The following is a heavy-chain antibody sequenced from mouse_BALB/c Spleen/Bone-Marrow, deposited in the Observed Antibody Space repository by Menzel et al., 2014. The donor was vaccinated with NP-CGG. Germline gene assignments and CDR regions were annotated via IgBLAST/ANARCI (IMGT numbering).Heavy chain of an antibody. V-gene: IGHV14-3*02. CDR2: IDPANGNT. Sequence: VQLQQSGAELVKPGASVKLSCTASGFNIKDTYMHWVKQRPEQGLEWIGRIDPANGNTKYDPKFQGKATITADTSSNTAYLQLSSLTSEDTAVYYCANYYYGSSLFAYWGQGTLLTVSA. D-gene: IGHD1-1*01. J-gene: IGHJ3*01. CDR3: ANYYYGSSLFAY. CDR1: GFNIKDTY.